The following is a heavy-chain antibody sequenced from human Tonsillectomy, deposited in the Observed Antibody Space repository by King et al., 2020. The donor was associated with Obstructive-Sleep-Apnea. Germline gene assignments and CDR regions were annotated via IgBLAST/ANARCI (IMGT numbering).Heavy chain of an antibody. D-gene: IGHD2-2*01. CDR1: GGSISSGGYY. Sequence: QLQESGPGLVKPSQTLSLTCTVSGGSISSGGYYWSWIRQHPGQGLEWIGYIYYSGSTYYNPSLKSRVTISVDTSKNQFSLKLSSVTAADTAVYYCARDQPSLYCSSTSCYGWFDPRGQGTLVTVSS. CDR3: ARDQPSLYCSSTSCYGWFDP. V-gene: IGHV4-31*03. CDR2: IYYSGST. J-gene: IGHJ5*02.